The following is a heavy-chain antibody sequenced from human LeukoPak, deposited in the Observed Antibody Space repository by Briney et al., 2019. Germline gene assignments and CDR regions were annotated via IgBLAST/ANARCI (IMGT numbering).Heavy chain of an antibody. CDR1: GGSISSYY. CDR3: ARGYGSGSYSPPDY. D-gene: IGHD3-10*01. J-gene: IGHJ4*02. CDR2: IYYSGST. Sequence: SETLSLTCTVSGGSISSYYWSWIRQPPGKGLVWIGYIYYSGSTNYNPSLKSRVTISVDTSKNQFSLKLSSVTAADTAVYYCARGYGSGSYSPPDYWGQGTLVTVSS. V-gene: IGHV4-59*01.